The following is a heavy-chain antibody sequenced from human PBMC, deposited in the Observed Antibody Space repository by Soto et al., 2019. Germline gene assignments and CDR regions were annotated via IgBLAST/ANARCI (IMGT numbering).Heavy chain of an antibody. D-gene: IGHD2-21*02. Sequence: QVHLAQSGADVKKPGASVKVSCKASGYTFTKYGINWVRQAPGQGLEWMGWITAYNGNTNNAQKFQGRVTMTTDTAASTAYMELTSLRSDDTAVYYCARDSVVVTATPHFAFDIWGHGTMVTVSS. J-gene: IGHJ3*02. CDR3: ARDSVVVTATPHFAFDI. CDR2: ITAYNGNT. CDR1: GYTFTKYG. V-gene: IGHV1-18*04.